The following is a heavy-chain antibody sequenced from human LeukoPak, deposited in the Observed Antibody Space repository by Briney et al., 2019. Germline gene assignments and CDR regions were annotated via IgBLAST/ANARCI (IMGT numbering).Heavy chain of an antibody. D-gene: IGHD3-3*01. Sequence: GGSLRLSCVASGFTFSSYGMHWVRQAPGKGLEWVAVISYDGSNKYYADSVKGRFTISRDNSKNTLYLQMNSLRAEDTAVYYCAKGGGYYLRDFDYWGQGTLVTVSS. CDR1: GFTFSSYG. J-gene: IGHJ4*02. CDR2: ISYDGSNK. CDR3: AKGGGYYLRDFDY. V-gene: IGHV3-30*18.